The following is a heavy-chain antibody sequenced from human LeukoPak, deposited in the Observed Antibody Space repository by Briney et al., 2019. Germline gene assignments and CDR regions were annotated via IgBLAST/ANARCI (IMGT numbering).Heavy chain of an antibody. Sequence: PSETLSLTCTVSGGSISSSSYYWGWIRQPPGKGLEWIGSIYYSGSTYYNPSLKSRVTISVDTSKNQFSLKPSSVTAADTAVYYCARAAHYGSGSYSNEIDYWGQGTLVTVSS. J-gene: IGHJ4*02. CDR1: GGSISSSSYY. V-gene: IGHV4-39*01. CDR3: ARAAHYGSGSYSNEIDY. CDR2: IYYSGST. D-gene: IGHD3-10*01.